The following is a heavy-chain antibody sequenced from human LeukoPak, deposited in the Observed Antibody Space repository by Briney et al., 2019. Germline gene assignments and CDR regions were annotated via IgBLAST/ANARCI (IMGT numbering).Heavy chain of an antibody. CDR2: ISAYNGNT. CDR3: AEASGWYSAYGMDV. CDR1: GYTFTSYG. V-gene: IGHV1-18*01. J-gene: IGHJ6*02. Sequence: ASVKVSCKASGYTFTSYGISWVRQAPGQGLEWMGWISAYNGNTNYAQKLQGRVTMTTDTSTSTAYMELRSLRSDDTAVYYCAEASGWYSAYGMDVWGQGTTVTVSS. D-gene: IGHD6-19*01.